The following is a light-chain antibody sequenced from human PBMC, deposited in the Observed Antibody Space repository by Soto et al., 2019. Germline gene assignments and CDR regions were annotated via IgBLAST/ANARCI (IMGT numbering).Light chain of an antibody. CDR3: QQYNSYL. Sequence: DIQMTQSPSTLSASVGDRVTITCRASQSISSWLAWYQQKPGKAPKLLIYDASSLESGVPSRFSGSGSGTEFTLPISSLQPDDFATYYCQQYNSYLFGQGTKVDIK. V-gene: IGKV1-5*01. J-gene: IGKJ1*01. CDR1: QSISSW. CDR2: DAS.